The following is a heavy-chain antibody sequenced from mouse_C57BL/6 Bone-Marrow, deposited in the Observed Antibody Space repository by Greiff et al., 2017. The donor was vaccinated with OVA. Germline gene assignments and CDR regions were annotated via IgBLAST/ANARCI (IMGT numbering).Heavy chain of an antibody. J-gene: IGHJ4*01. CDR1: GYAFSSSW. D-gene: IGHD1-1*01. CDR3: ARTFTTVVADYAMDY. CDR2: IYPGDGDT. Sequence: QVQLQQSGPELVKPGASVKISCKASGYAFSSSWMNWVKQRPGKGLEWIGRIYPGDGDTNYNGKFKGEATLTADKSSSTAYMQLSSLTSEDSAVYFCARTFTTVVADYAMDYWGQGTSVTVSS. V-gene: IGHV1-82*01.